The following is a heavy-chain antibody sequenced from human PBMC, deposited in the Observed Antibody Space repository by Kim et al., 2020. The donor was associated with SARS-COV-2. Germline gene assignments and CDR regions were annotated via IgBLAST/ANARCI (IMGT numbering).Heavy chain of an antibody. D-gene: IGHD3-22*01. J-gene: IGHJ4*02. V-gene: IGHV4-34*01. CDR1: GGSFSGYY. Sequence: SETLSLTCAVYGGSFSGYYWSWIRQPPGKGLEWIGEINHSGSTNYNPSLKSRVTISVDTSKNQFSLKLSSVTAADTAVYYCARGYRYYYDSSGPLIDYWGQGTLVTVSS. CDR2: INHSGST. CDR3: ARGYRYYYDSSGPLIDY.